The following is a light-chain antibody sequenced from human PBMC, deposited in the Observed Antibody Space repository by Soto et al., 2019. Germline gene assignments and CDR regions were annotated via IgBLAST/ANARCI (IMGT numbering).Light chain of an antibody. Sequence: ESVLTQSPGALSLYPGERATLSCGASQRVSSSYLAWYQQKPGQAPRLLIYGASTRATGIPDRFSGSGSGTDFTLTISRLEPEDFAVYYCQQYGSSPRTFGQGTKVDIK. J-gene: IGKJ1*01. CDR3: QQYGSSPRT. CDR2: GAS. V-gene: IGKV3-20*01. CDR1: QRVSSSY.